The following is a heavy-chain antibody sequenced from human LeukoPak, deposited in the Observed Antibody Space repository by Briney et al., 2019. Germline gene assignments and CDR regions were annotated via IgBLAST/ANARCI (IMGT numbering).Heavy chain of an antibody. CDR3: VRLDPQFDSFDV. Sequence: SETLSLTCIVSGGSISTYYWTWIRQPPGKGLEWIGNVFYTGSTNYNPSLQSRVTVSVDTSKNQFSLQLTFVAAADTAVYYCVRLDPQFDSFDVWGQGTLVTVSS. V-gene: IGHV4-59*01. J-gene: IGHJ3*01. D-gene: IGHD6-19*01. CDR1: GGSISTYY. CDR2: VFYTGST.